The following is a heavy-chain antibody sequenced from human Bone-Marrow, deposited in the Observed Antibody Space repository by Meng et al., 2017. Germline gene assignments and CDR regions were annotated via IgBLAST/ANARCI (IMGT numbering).Heavy chain of an antibody. V-gene: IGHV3-23*01. CDR3: ARGLVDTATIYYFDY. J-gene: IGHJ4*02. CDR2: MSDDEATT. Sequence: GESLKISCVASGFTFSHYAMSWVRQAPGKGLEWVSSMSDDEATTYYADSVKGRFTISRDNSKKTLYLQMNSLRAEDTAVYYCARGLVDTATIYYFDYWGQGTLVTVSS. D-gene: IGHD5-18*01. CDR1: GFTFSHYA.